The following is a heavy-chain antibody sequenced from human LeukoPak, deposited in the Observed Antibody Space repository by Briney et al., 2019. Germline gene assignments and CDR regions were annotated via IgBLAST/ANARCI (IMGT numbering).Heavy chain of an antibody. V-gene: IGHV4-59*08. J-gene: IGHJ4*02. CDR3: ARRVYGDYFDY. CDR2: IYYSGST. CDR1: GGSISSYY. D-gene: IGHD4-17*01. Sequence: SETLSLTCTVSGGSISSYYWSWIRQPPGKGLEWTGYIYYSGSTNYNPSLKSRVTISVDTSKNQFSLKLSSVTAADTAVYYCARRVYGDYFDYWGQGTLVTVSS.